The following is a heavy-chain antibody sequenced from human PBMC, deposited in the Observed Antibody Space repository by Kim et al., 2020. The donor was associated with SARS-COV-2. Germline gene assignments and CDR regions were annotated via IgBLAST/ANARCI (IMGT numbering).Heavy chain of an antibody. CDR3: AKQGYIFERNTYYGMDL. CDR2: ISYEGSKK. V-gene: IGHV3-30*18. D-gene: IGHD5-12*01. Sequence: GGSLRLSCAASGFSFNNYGMHWVRQAPGKGLEWVACISYEGSKKQYLDSLKGRFTVSRDYSKNTLYLQMNSLTAEDTAVYYCAKQGYIFERNTYYGMDLWGQGTTVTVSS. J-gene: IGHJ6*02. CDR1: GFSFNNYG.